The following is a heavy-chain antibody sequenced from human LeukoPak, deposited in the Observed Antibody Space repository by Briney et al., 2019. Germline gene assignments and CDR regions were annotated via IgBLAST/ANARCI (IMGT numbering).Heavy chain of an antibody. Sequence: SDTLSLTCTVSGGSISSYYWSWIRQPLGKGLEWIGYIYYSGSTNYNPSLKSRVTISVDTSKNQFSLKLSSVTAADTAVYYCARDSVTIFAFDPWGQGTLVTVSS. V-gene: IGHV4-59*01. CDR3: ARDSVTIFAFDP. CDR2: IYYSGST. D-gene: IGHD3-3*01. CDR1: GGSISSYY. J-gene: IGHJ5*02.